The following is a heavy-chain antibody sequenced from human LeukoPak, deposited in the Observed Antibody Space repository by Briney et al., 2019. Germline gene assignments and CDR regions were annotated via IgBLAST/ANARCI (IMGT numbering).Heavy chain of an antibody. Sequence: GASVTVSCKASGYTFTSYGISWVRQAPGQGLEWMGWISAYNGNTNYAQKLQGRVTMTTHTSTSTVYMEQRSLRSDDAAVYLCARGSYLNWFDPWGQGTLVTVSS. CDR2: ISAYNGNT. V-gene: IGHV1-18*01. J-gene: IGHJ5*02. CDR3: ARGSYLNWFDP. D-gene: IGHD3-16*02. CDR1: GYTFTSYG.